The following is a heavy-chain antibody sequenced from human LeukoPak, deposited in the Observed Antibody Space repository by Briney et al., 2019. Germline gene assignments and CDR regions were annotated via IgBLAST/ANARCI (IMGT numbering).Heavy chain of an antibody. CDR3: ARLGSYYYYMDV. CDR1: GFTFSVYW. V-gene: IGHV3-74*01. J-gene: IGHJ6*03. Sequence: GGSLRLSCAASGFTFSVYWMHWVRQAPGKGPVWVSRIKTDGSITDYADSVKGRFTISRDNAKNSLYLQMNGLRAEDTAVYYCARLGSYYYYMDVWGKGTTVTVS. CDR2: IKTDGSIT. D-gene: IGHD3-10*01.